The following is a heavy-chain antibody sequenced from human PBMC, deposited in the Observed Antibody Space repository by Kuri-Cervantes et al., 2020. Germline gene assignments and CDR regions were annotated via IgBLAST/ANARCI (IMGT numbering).Heavy chain of an antibody. D-gene: IGHD3-22*01. J-gene: IGHJ4*02. CDR1: GFTFSSYW. Sequence: GESLKISCAASGFTFSSYWVSWVRQAPGKGLEWVANIKQDGSEKYYVDSVKGRFTISRDNAKNSLYLQMNSLRAEDTAVYYCARGDLWTYYYDSSGYVDYWGQGTLVTVSS. CDR2: IKQDGSEK. V-gene: IGHV3-7*02. CDR3: ARGDLWTYYYDSSGYVDY.